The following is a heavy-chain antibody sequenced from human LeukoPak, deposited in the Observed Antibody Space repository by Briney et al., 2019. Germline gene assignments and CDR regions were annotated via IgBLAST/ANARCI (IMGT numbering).Heavy chain of an antibody. Sequence: GASVKVSCKASGYSFTSYGITWVRQAPGRGLEWMGWISAYNGNTNYAQRLQGRVTMTTDTSTSTAYMELRGLTSDDTAVYYCARVPSGGPFDYWGQGTLVTVSS. J-gene: IGHJ4*02. D-gene: IGHD2-15*01. CDR2: ISAYNGNT. CDR3: ARVPSGGPFDY. CDR1: GYSFTSYG. V-gene: IGHV1-18*01.